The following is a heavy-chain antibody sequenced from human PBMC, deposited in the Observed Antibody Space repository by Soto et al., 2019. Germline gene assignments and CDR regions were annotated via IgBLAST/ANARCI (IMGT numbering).Heavy chain of an antibody. CDR2: IDWNDDK. CDR3: AHRPSGWYLFDY. V-gene: IGHV2-5*01. Sequence: SGPTLVNPTQTLTLTCTFSGFSLSTSGVGVVWIRQPPGKALEWLALIDWNDDKRYSPSLKSRLTITKDTSKNQVVLTMTNMDPVDTATYYCAHRPSGWYLFDYWGQGTLVTVSS. J-gene: IGHJ4*02. D-gene: IGHD6-19*01. CDR1: GFSLSTSGVG.